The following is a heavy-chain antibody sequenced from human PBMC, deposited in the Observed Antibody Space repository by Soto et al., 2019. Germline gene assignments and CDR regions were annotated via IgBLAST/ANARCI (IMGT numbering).Heavy chain of an antibody. D-gene: IGHD3-9*01. V-gene: IGHV4-39*01. CDR3: ARTFSTGYYTFIDY. CDR2: IYYSGST. J-gene: IGHJ4*02. Sequence: PSETLSLTCTVSGGSISSRGYYWGWIRQPPGKGLEWIGSIYYSGSTYYNPSLKSRVTISVDTSKNQFSLKLSSVTAADTAVYYCARTFSTGYYTFIDYWGQGTLVTLSS. CDR1: GGSISSRGYY.